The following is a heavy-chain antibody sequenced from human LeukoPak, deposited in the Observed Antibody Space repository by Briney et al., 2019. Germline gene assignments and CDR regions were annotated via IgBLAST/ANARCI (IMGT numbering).Heavy chain of an antibody. Sequence: PSETLSLTCTVSGGSISSGSYYWSWIRQPAGKGLEWIGRIYTSGSTNYNPSLKSRVTISVDTSKNQFSLKLSSVTAADTAVYYCARTRLDYGDLDYWGQGTLVTVSS. V-gene: IGHV4-61*02. D-gene: IGHD4-17*01. J-gene: IGHJ4*02. CDR3: ARTRLDYGDLDY. CDR2: IYTSGST. CDR1: GGSISSGSYY.